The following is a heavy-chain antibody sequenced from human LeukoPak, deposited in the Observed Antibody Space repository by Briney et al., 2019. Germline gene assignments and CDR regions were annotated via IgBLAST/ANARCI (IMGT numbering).Heavy chain of an antibody. CDR3: ARDDCGDTCYPGGY. Sequence: ASVTLTCNASGYIFTKYVLHLVRHAPAQRPDLMGWIKASNGDTKYSHNFQDRLTITRDTSASTVYMELSNLTSEDTALYYCARDDCGDTCYPGGYWGQGTLVTVSS. J-gene: IGHJ4*02. CDR1: GYIFTKYV. CDR2: IKASNGDT. V-gene: IGHV1-3*01. D-gene: IGHD2-21*01.